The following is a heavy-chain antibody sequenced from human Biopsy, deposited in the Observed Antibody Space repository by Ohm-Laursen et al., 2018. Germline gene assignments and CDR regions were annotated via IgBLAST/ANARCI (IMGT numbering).Heavy chain of an antibody. V-gene: IGHV3-33*01. Sequence: SLRLSCTASGFTFSNFGIHWVRQAPGQGLEWVAVIWYDGSIKYYADSVKGRFTISRGDSKNTLYLEMNSLRAEDTAVYYCARDVEMAAYYYYGMDVWGQGTAVTVSS. CDR3: ARDVEMAAYYYYGMDV. CDR2: IWYDGSIK. CDR1: GFTFSNFG. J-gene: IGHJ6*02. D-gene: IGHD5-24*01.